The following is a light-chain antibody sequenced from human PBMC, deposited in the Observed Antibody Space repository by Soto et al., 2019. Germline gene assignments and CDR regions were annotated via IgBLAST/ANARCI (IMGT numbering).Light chain of an antibody. Sequence: EIVLPQSPATLSLSPGERATLSCRASQSVSSYLAWYQQKPGQAPRLLVYDASNRATGIPARFSGSGSGTDFTLTTSSLEPEDFAVYYCQQRSNWPPYTFGQGTELEIK. CDR3: QQRSNWPPYT. CDR1: QSVSSY. V-gene: IGKV3-11*01. CDR2: DAS. J-gene: IGKJ2*01.